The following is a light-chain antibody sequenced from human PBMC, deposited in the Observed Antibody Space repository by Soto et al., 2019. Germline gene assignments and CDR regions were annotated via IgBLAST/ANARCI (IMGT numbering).Light chain of an antibody. J-gene: IGKJ1*01. CDR3: QQYNGT. CDR2: KAS. CDR1: QTIGNW. Sequence: DIQMTQSPATLSASVGDRVTITCRASQTIGNWLSWYQQQAGKAPKRLIYKASSLEGGVPSRFSGSGAGTEFTLTISSLQPDDFASYHCQQYNGTFGQGTKVEIK. V-gene: IGKV1-5*03.